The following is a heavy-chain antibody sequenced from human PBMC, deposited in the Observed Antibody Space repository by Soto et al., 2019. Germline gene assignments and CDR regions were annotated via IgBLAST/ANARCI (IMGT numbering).Heavy chain of an antibody. V-gene: IGHV1-69*01. CDR3: AINEGRDVSNFDY. Sequence: QVQLVQSGAEVKKPGSSVKVSCKASGGIFTRYDIRWVRQAPGQGLEWMGAIIPIFDTANYAQKFQGRLAITADATTSSAYMELSSLISEDTAIYYCAINEGRDVSNFDYWGQGTLVTVSS. J-gene: IGHJ4*02. D-gene: IGHD2-15*01. CDR2: IIPIFDTA. CDR1: GGIFTRYD.